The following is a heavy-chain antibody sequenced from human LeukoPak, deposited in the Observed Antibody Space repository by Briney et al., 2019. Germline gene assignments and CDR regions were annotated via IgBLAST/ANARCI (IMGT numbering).Heavy chain of an antibody. J-gene: IGHJ4*02. Sequence: SVKVSCKASGGTFSSYAISWVRQAPGQGLEWMGRIIPIFGTANYAQKFQGRVTITTDESTSTAYMELSSLRSEDTAVYYCARDTPARAVAFDYWGQGTLVTVSS. CDR2: IIPIFGTA. D-gene: IGHD6-19*01. V-gene: IGHV1-69*05. CDR3: ARDTPARAVAFDY. CDR1: GGTFSSYA.